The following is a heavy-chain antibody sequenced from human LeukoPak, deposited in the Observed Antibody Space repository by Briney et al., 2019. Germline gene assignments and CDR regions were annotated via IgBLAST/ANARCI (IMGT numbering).Heavy chain of an antibody. CDR2: IYYSGST. D-gene: IGHD2-2*01. J-gene: IGHJ5*02. Sequence: SETLSLTCTVSGGSISSGDYYWSWIRQPPGKGLEWIGYIYYSGSTYYNPSLKSRVTISVDTSKNQFSLKLSSVTAADTAVYYCARAVVVPAAMILDPWGQGTLVTVSS. CDR1: GGSISSGDYY. V-gene: IGHV4-30-4*08. CDR3: ARAVVVPAAMILDP.